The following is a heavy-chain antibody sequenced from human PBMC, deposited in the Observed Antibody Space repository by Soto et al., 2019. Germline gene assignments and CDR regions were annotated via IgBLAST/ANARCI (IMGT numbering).Heavy chain of an antibody. CDR1: GGSISSYY. CDR3: ARDPSYYYGGNSYYYGMGV. CDR2: IYYSGST. J-gene: IGHJ6*02. Sequence: SETLSLTCTVSGGSISSYYWSWIRQPPGKGLEWIGYIYYSGSTNYNPSLKSRVTISVDTSKNQFSLKLSSVTAADTAVYYCARDPSYYYGGNSYYYGMGVWGQGTTGTVSS. D-gene: IGHD4-17*01. V-gene: IGHV4-59*01.